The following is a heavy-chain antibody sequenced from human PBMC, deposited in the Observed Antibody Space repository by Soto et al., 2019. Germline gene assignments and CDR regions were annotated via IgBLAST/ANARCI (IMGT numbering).Heavy chain of an antibody. Sequence: ASVKVCSKASGYTFTSYEINWGRQATGQRVGWMGWMNPNSGNTGYAQKLQGRVTMTRNTSISTAYMELSSLRSEDTAVYYCARSGGSSVVIAIHYYYYYYMDVWGKGTTVTVSS. V-gene: IGHV1-8*01. CDR1: GYTFTSYE. CDR3: ARSGGSSVVIAIHYYYYYYMDV. CDR2: MNPNSGNT. J-gene: IGHJ6*03. D-gene: IGHD2-21*01.